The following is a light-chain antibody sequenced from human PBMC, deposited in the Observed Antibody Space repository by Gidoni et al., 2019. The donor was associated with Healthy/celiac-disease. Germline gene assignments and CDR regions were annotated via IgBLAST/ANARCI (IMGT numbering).Light chain of an antibody. V-gene: IGKV1-5*03. CDR3: QQYNSYPWT. CDR2: KAS. Sequence: RVTITCRASQSISSWLAWYQQKPGKAPKLLIYKASSLESGVPSRFSGSGSGTEFTLTISSLQPDDFATYYCQQYNSYPWTFGQGTKVEIK. CDR1: QSISSW. J-gene: IGKJ1*01.